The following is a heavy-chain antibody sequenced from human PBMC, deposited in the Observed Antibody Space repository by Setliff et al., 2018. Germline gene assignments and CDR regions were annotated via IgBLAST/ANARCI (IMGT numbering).Heavy chain of an antibody. CDR2: ISHSGST. Sequence: SETLSLTCTVSGYSISSGHYWGWIRQPPGKGLEWIGSISHSGSTYYNPSLRSRVTISLDTSKNQFSPKLTSVTAADTAVYYCAGGRRYDCGWDFDYWGQGTLVTVS. D-gene: IGHD2-21*02. V-gene: IGHV4-38-2*02. CDR3: AGGRRYDCGWDFDY. CDR1: GYSISSGHY. J-gene: IGHJ4*02.